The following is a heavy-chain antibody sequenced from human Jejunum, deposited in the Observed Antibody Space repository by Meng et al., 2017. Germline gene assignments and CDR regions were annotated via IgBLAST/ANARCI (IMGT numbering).Heavy chain of an antibody. D-gene: IGHD4-17*01. CDR3: ARASEGSPTVTLIDY. CDR1: GGTFSSYA. CDR2: IIPIFGTA. V-gene: IGHV1-69*01. J-gene: IGHJ4*02. Sequence: QGRLVQSGAEVKKPGSSVKASCKASGGTFSSYAINWVRQAPGQGLEWMGGIIPIFGTANYAQKFQGRVTITADESTSTAYMELSSLRSEDTAVYYCARASEGSPTVTLIDYWGQGTLVTVSS.